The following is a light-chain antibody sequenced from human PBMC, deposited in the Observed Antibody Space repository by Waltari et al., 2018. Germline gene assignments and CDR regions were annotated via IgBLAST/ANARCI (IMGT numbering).Light chain of an antibody. CDR2: VNSDGSH. V-gene: IGLV4-69*01. Sequence: QVVLTQAPSASASLGDSVRLTCTLSRGHSHYALAWLQQQPEKGPRYLMKVNSDGSHSEGGDIPHRFSGSSSGAERYLIISNLQSEDEADYYCQTWGTGGVFGGGAKLTVL. CDR1: RGHSHYA. J-gene: IGLJ3*02. CDR3: QTWGTGGV.